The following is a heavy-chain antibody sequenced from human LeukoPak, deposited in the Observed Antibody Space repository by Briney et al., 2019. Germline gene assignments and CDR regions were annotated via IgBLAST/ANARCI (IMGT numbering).Heavy chain of an antibody. CDR1: GGSISSGGYS. CDR2: IYHSGST. CDR3: ARAVFDSSGYYQDY. Sequence: SQTLSLTCAVSGGSISSGGYSWSWIRQPPGKGLEWIGYIYHSGSTYYNPSLKSRVTISVDRSKNQFSLKLSSVTAADTAVYYCARAVFDSSGYYQDYWGQGTLVTVSS. V-gene: IGHV4-30-2*01. J-gene: IGHJ4*02. D-gene: IGHD3-22*01.